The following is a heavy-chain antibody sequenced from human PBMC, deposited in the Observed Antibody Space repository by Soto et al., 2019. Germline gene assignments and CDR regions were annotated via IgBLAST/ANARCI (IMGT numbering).Heavy chain of an antibody. CDR1: GYTLTELS. CDR3: AIDVRGRLLSFVST. J-gene: IGHJ5*02. CDR2: FDPEDGET. Sequence: ASVKVSCKVSGYTLTELSMHWVRQAPGKGLEWMGGFDPEDGETIYAQKFQGRVTMTEDTSTDTAYMELSSLRSEDTAVYYCAIDVRGRLLSFVSTLGQGTLVPVSS. D-gene: IGHD3-10*01. V-gene: IGHV1-24*01.